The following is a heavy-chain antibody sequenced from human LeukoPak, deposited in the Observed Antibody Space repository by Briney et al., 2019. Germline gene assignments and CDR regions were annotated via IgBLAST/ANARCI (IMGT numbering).Heavy chain of an antibody. CDR2: ISSSSSTI. D-gene: IGHD3-22*01. J-gene: IGHJ4*02. V-gene: IGHV3-48*01. CDR3: ARDTYYYDSTPMGY. Sequence: GGSLRLSCAASGFTFSSYSMNWVHQAPGKGLEWVSYISSSSSTIYYADSVKGRFTISRDNAKNSLYLQMNSLRAEDTAVYYCARDTYYYDSTPMGYWGQGTLVTVSS. CDR1: GFTFSSYS.